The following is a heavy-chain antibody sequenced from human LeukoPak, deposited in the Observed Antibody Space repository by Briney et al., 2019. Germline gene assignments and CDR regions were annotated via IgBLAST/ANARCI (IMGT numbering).Heavy chain of an antibody. CDR3: AKDRVAGSYQEGYFDY. D-gene: IGHD1-26*01. V-gene: IGHV3-30*18. J-gene: IGHJ4*02. CDR1: GFAFRSYG. CDR2: ISYDGSNK. Sequence: GKSLRLSCEASGFAFRSYGMHWVRQAPGKGLEWVAVISYDGSNKYYADSVKGRFTISRDNSKNTLYLQMNSLRAEDTAVYYCAKDRVAGSYQEGYFDYWGQGTPVTVSS.